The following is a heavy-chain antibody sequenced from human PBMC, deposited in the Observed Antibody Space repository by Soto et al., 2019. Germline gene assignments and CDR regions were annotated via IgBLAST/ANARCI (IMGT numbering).Heavy chain of an antibody. CDR3: AREGYSYGYEVLRGMDV. Sequence: GSLRLSCAVSGGSISSSNWWSWVRQPPGKGLEWIGEIYHSGSTNYNPSLKSRVTISVDKSKNQFSLKLSSVTAADTAVYYCAREGYSYGYEVLRGMDVWGQGTTVTVSS. J-gene: IGHJ6*02. CDR1: GGSISSSNW. CDR2: IYHSGST. V-gene: IGHV4-4*02. D-gene: IGHD5-18*01.